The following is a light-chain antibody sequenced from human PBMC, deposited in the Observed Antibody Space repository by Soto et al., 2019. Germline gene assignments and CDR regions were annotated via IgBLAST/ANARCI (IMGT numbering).Light chain of an antibody. CDR3: QQYDNLPTYT. J-gene: IGKJ2*01. CDR1: QDISNY. Sequence: DLQMTQYPSSPSASVGDRVTITCQASQDISNYLNWYQQKPGKDPKLLIYDASNLETGVPSRFSGSGSGTDFTFTISSLQPEDIATYYCQQYDNLPTYTFGQGTKLEIK. V-gene: IGKV1-33*01. CDR2: DAS.